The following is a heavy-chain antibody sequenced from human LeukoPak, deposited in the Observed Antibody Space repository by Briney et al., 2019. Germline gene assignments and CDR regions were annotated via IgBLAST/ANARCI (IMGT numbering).Heavy chain of an antibody. J-gene: IGHJ6*02. D-gene: IGHD2-21*02. CDR1: GFTFSSYG. Sequence: GGSLRLSCAASGFTFSSYGLHWVRQAPGKGLEWMTFIRYDGSYKYYADSVKGRFTISRDNSKSTLYLQMNSLRAEDTGVYFCAKDHGDYYSYYYGLDVWGQGTTVTVSS. CDR2: IRYDGSYK. V-gene: IGHV3-30*02. CDR3: AKDHGDYYSYYYGLDV.